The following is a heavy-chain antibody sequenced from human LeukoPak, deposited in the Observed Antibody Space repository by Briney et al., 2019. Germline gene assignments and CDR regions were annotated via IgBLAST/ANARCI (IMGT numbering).Heavy chain of an antibody. J-gene: IGHJ6*03. V-gene: IGHV1-18*01. CDR3: ARAPSDIWFGELLYYYYMDV. CDR2: ISAYNGNT. D-gene: IGHD3-10*01. Sequence: GASVKVSCKASGYTFTSYGISWVRQAPGQGLEWMGWISAYNGNTNYAQKLQGRVTMTTDTSTSTAYMELRSLRSDDTAVYYCARAPSDIWFGELLYYYYMDVWGKGTTVTVSS. CDR1: GYTFTSYG.